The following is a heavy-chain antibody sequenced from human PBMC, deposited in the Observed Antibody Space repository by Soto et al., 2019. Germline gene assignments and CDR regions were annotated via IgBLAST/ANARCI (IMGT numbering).Heavy chain of an antibody. V-gene: IGHV3-7*01. CDR2: IKEDGGAE. CDR1: GFTFSNQW. Sequence: EVQLVESGGGLVQPGGSLRLSCAASGFTFSNQWMSWVRQAPGKGLEWVANIKEDGGAESYVDSVRGRFTISRNNAKNSMSLTMNSLRAEDTAVYYCVNRAWLESWGQGTLVTVSS. CDR3: VNRAWLES. J-gene: IGHJ4*02.